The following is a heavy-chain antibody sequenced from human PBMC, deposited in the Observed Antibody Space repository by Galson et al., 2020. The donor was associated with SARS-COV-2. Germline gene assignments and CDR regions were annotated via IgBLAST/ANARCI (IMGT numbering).Heavy chain of an antibody. CDR3: AGDSDYYDCWSGYYYGMGV. CDR1: GGSISSYY. Sequence: ETSKTLSLTCTVSGGSISSYYWSWIRKPAGKGLEWIGRFYTIGSTNYNPSLKSPVTMSVDTSKNQFSLKLSSVTAADTAVYYCAGDSDYYDCWSGYYYGMGVWGQGTTVTVSS. CDR2: FYTIGST. V-gene: IGHV4-4*07. D-gene: IGHD3-3*01. J-gene: IGHJ6*01.